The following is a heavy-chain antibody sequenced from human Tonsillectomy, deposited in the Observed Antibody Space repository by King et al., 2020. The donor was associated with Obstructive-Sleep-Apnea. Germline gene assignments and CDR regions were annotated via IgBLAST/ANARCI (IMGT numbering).Heavy chain of an antibody. Sequence: VQLVESGAEVKKPGASVKVSCKASGYTFSNYDINWVRQATGQGLEWMGWMNPKSGNTGYAQKFQGRVTMTRDTSTSTAYMELSSLRSEDSAVYFCARAKSLGPMERETTGWWFDPWGQGTLVTVSS. CDR1: GYTFSNYD. V-gene: IGHV1-8*01. J-gene: IGHJ5*02. CDR2: MNPKSGNT. CDR3: ARAKSLGPMERETTGWWFDP. D-gene: IGHD1-1*01.